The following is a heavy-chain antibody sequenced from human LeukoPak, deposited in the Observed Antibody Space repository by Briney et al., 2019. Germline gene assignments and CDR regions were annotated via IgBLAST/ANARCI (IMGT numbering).Heavy chain of an antibody. CDR3: AVAGSGTFDI. CDR1: GFTFSDYA. Sequence: GGSLRLSCTASGFTFSDYAVSWVRQAPGKGLEWVSTISTNGNSTYYAVSVKGRFTIARDNSRNTLSLQMNSLRVEDTAVYYCAVAGSGTFDIWGQGTVVIVSS. CDR2: ISTNGNST. V-gene: IGHV3-23*01. D-gene: IGHD3-10*01. J-gene: IGHJ3*02.